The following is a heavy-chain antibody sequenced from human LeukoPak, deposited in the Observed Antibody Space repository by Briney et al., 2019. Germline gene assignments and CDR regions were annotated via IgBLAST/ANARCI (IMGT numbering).Heavy chain of an antibody. J-gene: IGHJ2*01. V-gene: IGHV1-2*02. CDR2: INPNSGGT. CDR3: ARVSSSWYQDWYFDL. Sequence: ASVKVSCKASGYTFTSYYMHWVRQAPGQGLEWMGWINPNSGGTNYAQKFQGRVTMTRDTSISTAYMELSRLRSDDTAVYYCARVSSSWYQDWYFDLWGRGTLVTVSS. CDR1: GYTFTSYY. D-gene: IGHD6-13*01.